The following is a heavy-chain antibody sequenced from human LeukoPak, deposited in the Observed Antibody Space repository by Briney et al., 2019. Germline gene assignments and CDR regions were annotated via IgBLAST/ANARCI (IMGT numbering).Heavy chain of an antibody. CDR2: LNPNSGAT. J-gene: IGHJ3*02. D-gene: IGHD2/OR15-2a*01. CDR1: GYTFTANY. CDR3: ARYRCKTTSGCEDTDAFDT. V-gene: IGHV1-2*02. Sequence: ASVTVSCKTSGYTFTANYMQWVRQAPGQGLEWMGWLNPNSGATKYAQKFQGRVTMTRDTSINTAYMELSRLTSDDTAVYYCARYRCKTTSGCEDTDAFDTWGQGTMVTVYS.